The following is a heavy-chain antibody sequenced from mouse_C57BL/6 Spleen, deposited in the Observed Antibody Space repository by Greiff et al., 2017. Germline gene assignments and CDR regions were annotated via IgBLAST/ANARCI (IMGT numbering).Heavy chain of an antibody. J-gene: IGHJ3*01. D-gene: IGHD2-1*01. Sequence: EVQLVESGGGLVKPGGSLKLSCAASGFTFSSYAMSWVRQTPEKRLEWVATISDGGSYTYYPDNVQGRFTISRDNAKNNLYLQMSHLKSEDTAMYYCARDNYGNSRFAYWGQGTLVTVSA. CDR2: ISDGGSYT. CDR3: ARDNYGNSRFAY. CDR1: GFTFSSYA. V-gene: IGHV5-4*01.